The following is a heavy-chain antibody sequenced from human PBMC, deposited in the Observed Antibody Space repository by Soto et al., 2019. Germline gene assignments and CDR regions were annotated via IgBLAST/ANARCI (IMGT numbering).Heavy chain of an antibody. Sequence: ASVKVSCKASGYTFTSYGISWVRQAPGQGPEWMGWISAYNGNTNYAQKLQGRVTMTTDTSTSTAYMELRSLRSDDTAVYYCARDAEGYCTNGVCYPGYGMDVWGQGTTVTVSS. V-gene: IGHV1-18*01. J-gene: IGHJ6*02. CDR2: ISAYNGNT. D-gene: IGHD2-8*01. CDR3: ARDAEGYCTNGVCYPGYGMDV. CDR1: GYTFTSYG.